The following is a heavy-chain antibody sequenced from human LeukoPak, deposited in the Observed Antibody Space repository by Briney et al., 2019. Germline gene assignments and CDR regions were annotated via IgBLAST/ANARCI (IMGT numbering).Heavy chain of an antibody. V-gene: IGHV1-46*01. CDR3: GRVGWAPKPQWDGFDI. D-gene: IGHD1-14*01. J-gene: IGHJ3*02. CDR1: GYSFTSSY. CDR2: INPSDGST. Sequence: ASVKVSCKASGYSFTSSYIHWVRQAPGQGLEWVGIINPSDGSTSYAQKFQRRVITTRDTSTNTVYMELRSLSSEDTAVYYCGRVGWAPKPQWDGFDIWGQGTMVTVSS.